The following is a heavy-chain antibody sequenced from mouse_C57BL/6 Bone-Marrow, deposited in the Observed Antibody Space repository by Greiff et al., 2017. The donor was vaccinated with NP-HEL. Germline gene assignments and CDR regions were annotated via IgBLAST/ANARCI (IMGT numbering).Heavy chain of an antibody. J-gene: IGHJ3*01. V-gene: IGHV1-69*01. Sequence: QVQLKQPGAELVMPGASVKLSCKASGYTFTSYWMHWVKQRPGQGLEWIGEIDPSDSYTNYNQKFKGKSTLTVDKSSSTAYMQLSSLTSEDSAVYYCARRGQLRFPFAYWGQGTLVTVSA. CDR1: GYTFTSYW. D-gene: IGHD3-2*02. CDR3: ARRGQLRFPFAY. CDR2: IDPSDSYT.